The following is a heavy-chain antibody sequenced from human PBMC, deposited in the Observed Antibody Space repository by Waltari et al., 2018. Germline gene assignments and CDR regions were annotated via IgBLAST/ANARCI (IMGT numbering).Heavy chain of an antibody. D-gene: IGHD4-17*01. CDR3: AREGGDGGSYYFDY. CDR1: VGSISSGSYY. J-gene: IGHJ4*02. Sequence: QVQLQESGPGLVKPSQTLSLTCTVSVGSISSGSYYWSWIRQPAGKGLEWIGRIYTSGSTNYNPSLKSRVTISVDTSKNQFSLKLSSVTAADTAVYYCAREGGDGGSYYFDYWGQGTLVTVSS. CDR2: IYTSGST. V-gene: IGHV4-61*02.